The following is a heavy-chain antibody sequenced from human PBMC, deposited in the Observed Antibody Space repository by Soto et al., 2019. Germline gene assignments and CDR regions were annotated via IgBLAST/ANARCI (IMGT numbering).Heavy chain of an antibody. CDR2: INHRGST. J-gene: IGHJ4*02. CDR3: AREVYYDSTRLDY. Sequence: QVQLQQWGAGLLKPSETLSLTCVVYGGSFSDYYWSWIRQPPGKGLEWIGEINHRGSTNYNPSLKSRVNISVDTSKNQRSLKLRSVTAADTAVYYCAREVYYDSTRLDYWGQGTLVTVSS. V-gene: IGHV4-34*01. D-gene: IGHD3-22*01. CDR1: GGSFSDYY.